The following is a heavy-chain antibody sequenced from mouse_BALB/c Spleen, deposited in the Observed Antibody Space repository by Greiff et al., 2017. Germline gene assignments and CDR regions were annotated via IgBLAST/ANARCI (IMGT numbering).Heavy chain of an antibody. CDR2: ISSGGSYT. J-gene: IGHJ3*01. D-gene: IGHD1-2*01. Sequence: EVMLVESGGGLVKPGGSLKLSCAASGFTFSSYAMSWVRQSPEKRLEWVAEISSGGSYTYYPDTVTGRFTISRDNAKNTLYLEMSSLRSEDTAMYYCAREHATARAYWGQGTLVTVSA. CDR3: AREHATARAY. V-gene: IGHV5-9-4*01. CDR1: GFTFSSYA.